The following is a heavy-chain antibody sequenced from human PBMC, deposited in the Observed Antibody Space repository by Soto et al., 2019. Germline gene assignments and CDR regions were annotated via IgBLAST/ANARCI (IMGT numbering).Heavy chain of an antibody. Sequence: EVQLVESGGDLVQPGGSLRLSCAASGFTFTSYWMHWVRQSPGKGLVWVSRINPDGSRTSYADSVKGRFTISRDNAKNTLYLQMNSLGAEDTAVYYCARVAVTTYYFDYWGHGTLVIVSS. V-gene: IGHV3-74*01. CDR1: GFTFTSYW. J-gene: IGHJ4*01. CDR3: ARVAVTTYYFDY. D-gene: IGHD4-17*01. CDR2: INPDGSRT.